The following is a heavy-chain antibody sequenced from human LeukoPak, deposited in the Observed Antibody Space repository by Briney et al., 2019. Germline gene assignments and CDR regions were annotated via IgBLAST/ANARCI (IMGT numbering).Heavy chain of an antibody. CDR3: ARVKYCSGGSCSGFDY. J-gene: IGHJ4*02. CDR1: GFTVSSNY. D-gene: IGHD2-15*01. Sequence: SGGSLRLSCAASGFTVSSNYMSWVRQAPGKGLEWVSVIYSGGSTYYADSVKGRFTISRHNSKNTLYLQMNSLRAEDTAVYYCARVKYCSGGSCSGFDYWGQGTLVTVSS. V-gene: IGHV3-53*04. CDR2: IYSGGST.